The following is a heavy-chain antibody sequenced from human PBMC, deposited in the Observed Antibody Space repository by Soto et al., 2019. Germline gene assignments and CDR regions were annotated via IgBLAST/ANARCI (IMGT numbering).Heavy chain of an antibody. D-gene: IGHD3-3*01. CDR2: ISNDGSKT. Sequence: QVQLVESGGGVVQPGKSLRLSCATSGFTFNSYVLHWVRQAPGKGLEWVALISNDGSKTFYADSVKGRFTISRDTAKNTLFLQMNSLTTEDTAVYFCAKAGEIFGLVIFAYLDFWGQGTLVAVSS. CDR1: GFTFNSYV. V-gene: IGHV3-30*18. J-gene: IGHJ4*02. CDR3: AKAGEIFGLVIFAYLDF.